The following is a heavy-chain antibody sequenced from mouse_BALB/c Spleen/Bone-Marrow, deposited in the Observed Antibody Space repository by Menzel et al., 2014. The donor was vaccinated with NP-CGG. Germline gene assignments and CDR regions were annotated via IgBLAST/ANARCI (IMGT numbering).Heavy chain of an antibody. V-gene: IGHV5-4*02. Sequence: EVKVVESGGGLMKPGGSLKLSCAASGFTFSDYYMYWVRQTPEKRLEWVATISNGGSYTYYPDSVKGRFTIPRDNAKNNLYLQMSSLKSEDTAMYYCARDSLYYYGSSYGYFDVWGAGTTVTVSS. J-gene: IGHJ1*01. CDR2: ISNGGSYT. D-gene: IGHD1-1*01. CDR3: ARDSLYYYGSSYGYFDV. CDR1: GFTFSDYY.